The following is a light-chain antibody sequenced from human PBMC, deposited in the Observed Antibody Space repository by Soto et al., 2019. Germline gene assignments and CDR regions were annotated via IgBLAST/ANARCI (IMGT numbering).Light chain of an antibody. Sequence: EIVMTQSPSTLSVSPGERATLSCRASQSVSSNLAWYQQKPGQAPRLLIYGASTRATGIPARFSGSGSGTDFTLTISSLQPEDFATYYCQQSYSSRLTFGGGTKVDIK. V-gene: IGKV3-15*01. CDR1: QSVSSN. J-gene: IGKJ4*01. CDR3: QQSYSSRLT. CDR2: GAS.